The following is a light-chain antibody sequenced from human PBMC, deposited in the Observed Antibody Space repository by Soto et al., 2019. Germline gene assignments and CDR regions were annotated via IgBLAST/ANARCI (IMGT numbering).Light chain of an antibody. Sequence: DIQMTQSPPTLSASVGDRVIITCRASQSISSWLAWYQQKPGKAPKLIIYTASTLESGVPSRFSGSGSGTEFTLTISSLQPDDFATYYCQQDHSYPLTFGGGTKVEIK. CDR1: QSISSW. CDR3: QQDHSYPLT. J-gene: IGKJ4*01. V-gene: IGKV1-5*03. CDR2: TAS.